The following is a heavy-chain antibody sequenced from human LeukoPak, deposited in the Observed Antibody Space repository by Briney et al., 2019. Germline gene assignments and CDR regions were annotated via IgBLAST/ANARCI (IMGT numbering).Heavy chain of an antibody. CDR2: ITSNGGST. J-gene: IGHJ4*02. V-gene: IGHV3-64*01. D-gene: IGHD3-3*01. Sequence: GGSLRLSCAASGFTFSSYAMHWVRQAPGKGLECVSTITSNGGSTSYANSVKGRFTISRDNSKNMLYLQMGSLRAEDMAVYYCARLPYYDSWSGYYSDYWGQGTLVTVSS. CDR1: GFTFSSYA. CDR3: ARLPYYDSWSGYYSDY.